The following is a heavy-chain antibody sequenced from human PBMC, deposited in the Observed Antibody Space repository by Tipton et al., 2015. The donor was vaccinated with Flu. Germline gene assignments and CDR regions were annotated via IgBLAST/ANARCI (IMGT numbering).Heavy chain of an antibody. D-gene: IGHD3-22*01. CDR1: GYTFTSYG. CDR3: ARDDPGPHYYDSSGYQGGAFDI. CDR2: ISAYNGNT. V-gene: IGHV1-18*01. Sequence: QLVQSGAEVKKPGASVKVSCKASGYTFTSYGISWVRQAPGQGLEWMGWISAYNGNTNYAQKLQGRVTMTTDTSTSTAYMELGSLRSDDTAVYYCARDDPGPHYYDSSGYQGGAFDIWGQGKMVTVSS. J-gene: IGHJ3*02.